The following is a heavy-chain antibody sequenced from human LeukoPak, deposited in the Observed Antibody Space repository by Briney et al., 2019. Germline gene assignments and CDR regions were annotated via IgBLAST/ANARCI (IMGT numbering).Heavy chain of an antibody. D-gene: IGHD5-12*01. CDR2: IHANPKTI. V-gene: IGHV3-11*01. J-gene: IGHJ4*02. Sequence: GGSLRLSCEGSGFTFRDYQMSWIRQAPGKGLEWISYIHANPKTIYYADSAKGRFTISRDNAKNSLYLQMNSLRVDDTAVYYCARSGYGDFDYWGQGARVTVSS. CDR3: ARSGYGDFDY. CDR1: GFTFRDYQ.